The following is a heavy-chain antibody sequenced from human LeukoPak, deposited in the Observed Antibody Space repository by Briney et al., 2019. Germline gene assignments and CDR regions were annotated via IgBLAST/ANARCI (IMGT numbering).Heavy chain of an antibody. D-gene: IGHD3-9*01. CDR3: AKWGDFDILTGYYVSDF. V-gene: IGHV3-23*01. CDR2: VTGRGSST. J-gene: IGHJ4*02. Sequence: GASQRLSCVASGFTFSNYAMSWGRQAPGKRLEWVSAVTGRGSSTYYADSVKGRFTISRDNSRNTLFLQMNSLRAEDTAIYYCAKWGDFDILTGYYVSDFWGQGTLVTVSS. CDR1: GFTFSNYA.